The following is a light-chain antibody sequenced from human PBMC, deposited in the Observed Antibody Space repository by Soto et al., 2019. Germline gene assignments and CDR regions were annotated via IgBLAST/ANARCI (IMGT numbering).Light chain of an antibody. CDR1: QSVSSSY. CDR2: GES. CDR3: EQYGSSLT. J-gene: IGKJ4*01. V-gene: IGKV3-20*01. Sequence: EIVLTQSPGTLSLSPGERATLSCRASQSVSSSYLAWYHHKPGQPHRLFIYGESIRATRIPHRFSGSGSGTAYTLTIRSLQAVDFQVDYCEQYGSSLTLGGGNKVEIK.